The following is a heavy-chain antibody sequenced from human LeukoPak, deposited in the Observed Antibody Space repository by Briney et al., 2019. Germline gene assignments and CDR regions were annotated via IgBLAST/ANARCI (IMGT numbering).Heavy chain of an antibody. Sequence: GGSLRLSCAASGFTFSDYWMSWVRQAPGKGLEWVANIKQDGSDKHYVDSVKGRFTISRDNAQSSMYVQMNSLRLEDTAVYYCARAGGGYTSSWFDYWGQGALVTVSS. D-gene: IGHD6-13*01. CDR1: GFTFSDYW. CDR2: IKQDGSDK. V-gene: IGHV3-7*01. CDR3: ARAGGGYTSSWFDY. J-gene: IGHJ4*02.